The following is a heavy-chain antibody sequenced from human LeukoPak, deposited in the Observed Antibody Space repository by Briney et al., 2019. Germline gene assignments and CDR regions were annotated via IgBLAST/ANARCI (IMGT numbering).Heavy chain of an antibody. CDR3: ARDAYSSSARAFDY. CDR1: GFTFSDYY. CDR2: ISSSGSTI. D-gene: IGHD6-13*01. Sequence: GGSLRLSCAASGFTFSDYYMSWIRQAPGKGLEWVSYISSSGSTIYYADSVKGRFTISRDNAKNSLYLQMNSLRAEDTAVYYCARDAYSSSARAFDYWGRGTLVTVSS. J-gene: IGHJ4*02. V-gene: IGHV3-11*01.